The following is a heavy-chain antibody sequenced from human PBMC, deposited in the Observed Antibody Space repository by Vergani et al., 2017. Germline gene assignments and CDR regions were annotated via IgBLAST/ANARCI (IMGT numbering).Heavy chain of an antibody. D-gene: IGHD2-15*01. V-gene: IGHV4-61*02. CDR1: GGSINSHTYY. CDR3: ARGSCLGGSCDKPLFDY. Sequence: QVQLQESGPGLVKPSQTLSLTCTVSGGSINSHTYYWSWIRQPAGKGLEWIGRIHTSGSTNYNPSLKRRVTMSEDTSKNQFSLNLTSVTAADTAVYFCARGSCLGGSCDKPLFDYWGQGILVTVSS. J-gene: IGHJ4*02. CDR2: IHTSGST.